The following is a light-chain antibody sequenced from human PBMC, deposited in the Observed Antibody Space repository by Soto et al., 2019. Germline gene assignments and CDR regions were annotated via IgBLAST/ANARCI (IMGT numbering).Light chain of an antibody. J-gene: IGLJ2*01. V-gene: IGLV2-14*03. CDR1: SSDVGGYNY. Sequence: QSALTQPASVSGSPGQSITISCTGTSSDVGGYNYVSWYQQHPGKAPKLMIYDVSNRPSGVSNRFSGSKSGNTASLTISGLQAEDEAYYYCSSYTRSGTLVFGGGTKLTVL. CDR2: DVS. CDR3: SSYTRSGTLV.